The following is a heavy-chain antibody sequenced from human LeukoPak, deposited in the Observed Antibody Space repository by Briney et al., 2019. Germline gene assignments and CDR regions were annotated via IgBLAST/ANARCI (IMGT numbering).Heavy chain of an antibody. CDR3: ARDQYCSGGSCYHPIDY. Sequence: GGSLRLSCAACGFTFSSYEMNWVRQAPGKGLEWVSYVSSSGSTIYYADSVKGRFTISRDNAKNSLYLQMNSLRAEDTAVYYCARDQYCSGGSCYHPIDYWGQGTLVTVSS. J-gene: IGHJ4*02. CDR1: GFTFSSYE. V-gene: IGHV3-48*03. D-gene: IGHD2-15*01. CDR2: VSSSGSTI.